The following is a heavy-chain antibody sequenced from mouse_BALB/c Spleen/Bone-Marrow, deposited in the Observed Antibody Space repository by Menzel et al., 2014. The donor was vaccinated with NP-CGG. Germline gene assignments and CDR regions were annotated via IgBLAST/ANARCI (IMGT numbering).Heavy chain of an antibody. V-gene: IGHV5-6-5*01. Sequence: EVNVVESGGGLVKSGGSLKLSCAASGFTFSSYAMSWVRQTPEKRLEWVVSIYSGGSIYYPDSVKGRFTISRDNARNILYLQMSSLRSEDTAMYYCADGDSFAYWGQGTLVTVSA. CDR3: ADGDSFAY. CDR2: IYSGGSI. D-gene: IGHD2-13*01. CDR1: GFTFSSYA. J-gene: IGHJ3*01.